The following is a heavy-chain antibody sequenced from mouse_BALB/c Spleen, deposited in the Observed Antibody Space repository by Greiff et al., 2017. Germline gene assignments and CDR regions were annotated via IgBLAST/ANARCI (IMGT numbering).Heavy chain of an antibody. Sequence: EVNVVESGGGLVQPGGSLRLSCATSGFTFSDFYMEWVRQPPGKRLEWIAASRNKANDYTTEYSASVKGRFIVSRDTSQSILYLQMNALRAEDTAIYYCARDGDRYDWFAYWGQGTLVTVSA. CDR1: GFTFSDFY. J-gene: IGHJ3*01. CDR3: ARDGDRYDWFAY. CDR2: SRNKANDYTT. V-gene: IGHV7-1*02. D-gene: IGHD2-14*01.